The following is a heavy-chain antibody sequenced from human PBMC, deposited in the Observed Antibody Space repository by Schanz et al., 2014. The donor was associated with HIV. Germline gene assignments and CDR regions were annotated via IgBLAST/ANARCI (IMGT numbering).Heavy chain of an antibody. CDR2: INPIYGIA. Sequence: QVQLVQSGAEVKKPGASVKVSCKASGYTFTSYDINWVRQATGQGLEWMGGINPIYGIANYAQKFQGRVTITADESTSTAYMELSSLRSEDTAVYYCARDLSLASSTPTLAFDIWGQGTLVTVSS. V-gene: IGHV1-69*01. J-gene: IGHJ3*02. CDR1: GYTFTSYD. D-gene: IGHD2-2*01. CDR3: ARDLSLASSTPTLAFDI.